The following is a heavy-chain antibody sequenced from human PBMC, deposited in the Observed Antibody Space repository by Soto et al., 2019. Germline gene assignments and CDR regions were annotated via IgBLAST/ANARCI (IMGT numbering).Heavy chain of an antibody. J-gene: IGHJ6*02. Sequence: QVQLVQSGAEVKKPGSSVKVSCKASGGTFSSYAISWVRQAPGQGLEWMGGIIPIFGTANYAQKFQGRVTITADESTSTAYMELSSLRSEDTAVYYCPRGYYDSSGYRHYYYGMDVWGQGTTVTVSS. CDR1: GGTFSSYA. D-gene: IGHD3-22*01. CDR2: IIPIFGTA. CDR3: PRGYYDSSGYRHYYYGMDV. V-gene: IGHV1-69*12.